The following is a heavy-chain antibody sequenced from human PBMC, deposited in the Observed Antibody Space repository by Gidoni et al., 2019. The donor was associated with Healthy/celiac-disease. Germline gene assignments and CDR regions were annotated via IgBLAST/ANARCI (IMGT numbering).Heavy chain of an antibody. CDR1: GFSLSTSGVG. Sequence: QITLKESGPTLVTPTHTLTLTCTFSGFSLSTSGVGVGWIRQPPGKALEWLALIDWNDDKRYSPSLKSRLTITKDTSKNQVVLTMTNMDPVDTATDYCAHRLGPYDDYGSGEYFDYWGQGTLVTVSS. J-gene: IGHJ4*02. V-gene: IGHV2-5*01. CDR2: IDWNDDK. D-gene: IGHD3-10*01. CDR3: AHRLGPYDDYGSGEYFDY.